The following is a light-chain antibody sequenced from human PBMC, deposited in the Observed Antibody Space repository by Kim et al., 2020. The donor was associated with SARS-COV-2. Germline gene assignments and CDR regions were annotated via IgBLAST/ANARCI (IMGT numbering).Light chain of an antibody. J-gene: IGKJ2*01. V-gene: IGKV3-15*01. CDR3: QQYNKWPPRYT. CDR1: QSVSSD. CDR2: DAS. Sequence: PGERATRSCRASQSVSSDLAWYQQKPGQAPRLLIYDASTRATGIPARFSGSGSGTEFTLTISSLQSEDFASYYCQQYNKWPPRYTFGQGTKLEI.